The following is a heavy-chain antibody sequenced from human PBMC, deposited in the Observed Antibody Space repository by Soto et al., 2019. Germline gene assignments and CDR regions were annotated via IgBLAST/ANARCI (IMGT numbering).Heavy chain of an antibody. CDR1: GFTFSSYA. V-gene: IGHV3-23*01. CDR2: ISGSGGST. J-gene: IGHJ6*02. D-gene: IGHD4-17*01. Sequence: GGSLRLSCAASGFTFSSYAMSWVRQAPGKGLEWVSAISGSGGSTYYADSVKGRFTISRDKSKNTLYLQMNSLRAEDTAVYVCSKAPPGVTTYYYGMDVWGQGTTVTVSS. CDR3: SKAPPGVTTYYYGMDV.